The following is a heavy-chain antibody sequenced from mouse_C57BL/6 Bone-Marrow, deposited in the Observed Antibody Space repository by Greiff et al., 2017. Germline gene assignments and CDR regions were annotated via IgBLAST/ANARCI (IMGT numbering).Heavy chain of an antibody. CDR2: IDPSDSYT. Sequence: VQLKQPGAELVMPGASVKLSCKASGYTFTSYWMHWVKQRPGQGLEWIGEIDPSDSYTNYNQKFKGKSTLTVDKSSSTASMQLSSLTSEDSSVYYCARWGHGSCWYFDDWGTGTTVTVSS. CDR3: ARWGHGSCWYFDD. V-gene: IGHV1-69*01. J-gene: IGHJ1*03. CDR1: GYTFTSYW. D-gene: IGHD1-1*02.